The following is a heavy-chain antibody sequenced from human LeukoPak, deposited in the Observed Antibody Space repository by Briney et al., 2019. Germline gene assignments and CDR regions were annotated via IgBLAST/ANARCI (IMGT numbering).Heavy chain of an antibody. J-gene: IGHJ3*01. CDR3: ARDGSGNYYNGRHDAFDF. V-gene: IGHV1-46*01. CDR2: INPSGGST. D-gene: IGHD3-10*01. CDR1: GYTFTSYY. Sequence: ASVKVSCKASGYTFTSYYMHWVRQAPGQGLEWMGIINPSGGSTSYAQKFQGRVTMTRDMYTSTAYMELSSLRSEDTAMYYCARDGSGNYYNGRHDAFDFWGQGTMVTVSS.